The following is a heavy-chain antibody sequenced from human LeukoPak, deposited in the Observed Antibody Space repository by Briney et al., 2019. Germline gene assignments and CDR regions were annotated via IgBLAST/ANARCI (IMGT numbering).Heavy chain of an antibody. V-gene: IGHV1-69*05. D-gene: IGHD5-24*01. CDR1: GGTFSSYA. J-gene: IGHJ4*02. CDR3: ARGRVRDGYNYDY. CDR2: IIPIFGTA. Sequence: SVKVSCKASGGTFSSYAISWVRQAPGQGLELKGRIIPIFGTANYAQKFQGRVTITTDESTSTAYMELSSLRSEDTAVYYCARGRVRDGYNYDYWGQGTLVTVSS.